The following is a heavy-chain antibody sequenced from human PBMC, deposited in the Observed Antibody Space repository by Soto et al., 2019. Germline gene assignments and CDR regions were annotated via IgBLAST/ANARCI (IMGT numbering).Heavy chain of an antibody. V-gene: IGHV3-30*03. Sequence: PGGSLRLSCAASGFTFSSYGMHWVRQAPGKGLEWVAVISYDGSNKYYADSVKGRFTISRDNSKNTLYLQMNSLRAEDTAVYYCARQVADILSLDYGGRGTLVTVAS. D-gene: IGHD3-9*01. CDR1: GFTFSSYG. CDR3: ARQVADILSLDY. J-gene: IGHJ4*02. CDR2: ISYDGSNK.